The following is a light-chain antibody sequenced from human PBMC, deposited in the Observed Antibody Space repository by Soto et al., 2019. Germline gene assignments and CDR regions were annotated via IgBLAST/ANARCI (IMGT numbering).Light chain of an antibody. CDR3: QQSYSAPMYT. CDR2: AAS. CDR1: QSISSY. V-gene: IGKV1-39*01. J-gene: IGKJ2*01. Sequence: DIQMTQSPSSLSASVGDRVTITCRASQSISSYLNWYQQKPGKAPKLLIYAASSLRSGVPSRFSGSGSGTDFTLTISSLQPEDFATYYCQQSYSAPMYTFGQGTKLEMK.